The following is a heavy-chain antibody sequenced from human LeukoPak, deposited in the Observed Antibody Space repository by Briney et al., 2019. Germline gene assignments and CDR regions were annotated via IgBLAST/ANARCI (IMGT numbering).Heavy chain of an antibody. V-gene: IGHV3-33*01. Sequence: GGSLRLSCAASGFTFSSYGMHWVRQAPGKGLEWVAVIWYDGSNKYYADSVKGRLTISRDNSKNTLYLQMNSLRAEDTAVYYCARVSTKGVGSYYYGSGSYSYYYYYGMDVWGQGTLVTVSS. CDR1: GFTFSSYG. CDR2: IWYDGSNK. CDR3: ARVSTKGVGSYYYGSGSYSYYYYYGMDV. J-gene: IGHJ6*02. D-gene: IGHD3-10*01.